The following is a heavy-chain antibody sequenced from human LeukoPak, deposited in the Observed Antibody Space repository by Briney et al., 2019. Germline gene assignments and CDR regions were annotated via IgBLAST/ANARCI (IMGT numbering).Heavy chain of an antibody. CDR3: AKEATEATSLDY. J-gene: IGHJ4*02. V-gene: IGHV3-21*04. D-gene: IGHD5-24*01. CDR1: GFTFSIYS. Sequence: GGSLRLSCAASGFTFSIYSMSWVRQAPGKGLEWVSAISNDGNYIYYADSVKGRFTISRDNAKKSLYLQMNSLRAEDTAVYYCAKEATEATSLDYWGQGTLVTVSS. CDR2: ISNDGNYI.